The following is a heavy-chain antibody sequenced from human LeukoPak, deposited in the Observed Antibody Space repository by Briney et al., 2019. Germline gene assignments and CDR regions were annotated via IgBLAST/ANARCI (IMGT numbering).Heavy chain of an antibody. J-gene: IGHJ4*02. CDR2: IYSGGST. V-gene: IGHV3-53*05. CDR1: GFSFVSNY. CDR3: ARAGGGSSSWPYFDY. D-gene: IGHD6-13*01. Sequence: PRASLLLSCAASGFSFVSNYMSWVRQAPGKGLEWDSVIYSGGSTSYANSVKGRFTISTDNSKNTLYLQMNSLRAEDTAVYYCARAGGGSSSWPYFDYWGQGTLVTVSS.